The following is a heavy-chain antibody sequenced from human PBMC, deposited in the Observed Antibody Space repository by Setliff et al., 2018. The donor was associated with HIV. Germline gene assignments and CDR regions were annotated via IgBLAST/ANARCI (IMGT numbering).Heavy chain of an antibody. V-gene: IGHV3-74*01. CDR1: GFTFSNHW. Sequence: GGSLRLSCVGSGFTFSNHWMQWVRQAPGKGLVWVSRINYHGSDISYVDSVKGRFTISRDNAKNSLYLQMNSLRAEDTAVYYCARPLTGRSSGYWGQGTLVTVSS. J-gene: IGHJ4*02. CDR2: INYHGSDI. D-gene: IGHD1-20*01. CDR3: ARPLTGRSSGY.